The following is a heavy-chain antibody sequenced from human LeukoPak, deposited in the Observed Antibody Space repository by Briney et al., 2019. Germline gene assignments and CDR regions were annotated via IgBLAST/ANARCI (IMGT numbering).Heavy chain of an antibody. Sequence: ASVKVSCKASGYTFTSYGISWVRQAPGQGLEWMGWISAYNGNTNYGQKLQGRVTMTTDTSTSTAYIELRSLRSDDTAVYYCARDLIAAGGDYYYYGMDVWGQGTTVTVSS. CDR3: ARDLIAAGGDYYYYGMDV. V-gene: IGHV1-18*01. CDR2: ISAYNGNT. D-gene: IGHD6-13*01. CDR1: GYTFTSYG. J-gene: IGHJ6*02.